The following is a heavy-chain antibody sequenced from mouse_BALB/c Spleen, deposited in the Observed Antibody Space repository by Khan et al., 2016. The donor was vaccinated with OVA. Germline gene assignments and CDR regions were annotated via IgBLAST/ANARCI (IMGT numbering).Heavy chain of an antibody. Sequence: QVQLKESGPGLVAPSQSLSITCTVSGFSLTSYGVHWVRQPPGKGLEWLGVIWAGGSTTYNSALMSSLSISKDNSKSQVVLKMTRLQTDDTAMYYCARLEDIWGQGTTLTVSS. J-gene: IGHJ2*01. CDR1: GFSLTSYG. CDR3: ARLEDI. V-gene: IGHV2-9*02. D-gene: IGHD1-3*01. CDR2: IWAGGST.